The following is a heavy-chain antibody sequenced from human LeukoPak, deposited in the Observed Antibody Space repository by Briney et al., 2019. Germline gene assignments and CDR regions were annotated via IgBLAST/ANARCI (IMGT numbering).Heavy chain of an antibody. CDR3: ARSRIVVVTAYDAFDI. V-gene: IGHV4-38-2*02. CDR2: IYHSGTT. Sequence: SETLSLTCTVSGYSINSGYFWGWIRQSPGQGLEWIASIYHSGTTYYNPSLKSRVTISVDTSKNQFSLKLSSVTAADTAVYYCARSRIVVVTAYDAFDIWGQGTMVTVSS. CDR1: GYSINSGYF. D-gene: IGHD2-21*02. J-gene: IGHJ3*02.